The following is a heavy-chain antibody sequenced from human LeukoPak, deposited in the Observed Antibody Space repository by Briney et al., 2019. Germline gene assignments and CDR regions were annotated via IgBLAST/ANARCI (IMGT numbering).Heavy chain of an antibody. J-gene: IGHJ4*02. V-gene: IGHV3-74*01. CDR3: ARDGSSSQRKKALVY. Sequence: AGGSLRLSCAASGLTFSSHWMHWVRQAPGKGLVWVSRITNDGSSTTYADSVKGRFTISRDNSKNTLYLQMNSLRAEDTAVYYCARDGSSSQRKKALVYWGQGTLVTVSS. D-gene: IGHD6-13*01. CDR2: ITNDGSST. CDR1: GLTFSSHW.